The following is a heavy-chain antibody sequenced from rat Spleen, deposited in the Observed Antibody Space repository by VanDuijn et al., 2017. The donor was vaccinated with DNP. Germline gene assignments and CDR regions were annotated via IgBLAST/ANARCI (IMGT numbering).Heavy chain of an antibody. CDR1: GYSITSNY. V-gene: IGHV3-1*01. CDR2: INYSGNT. J-gene: IGHJ2*01. D-gene: IGHD4-5*01. CDR3: ARWVRYFDS. Sequence: EVQLQESGPGLVKPSQSISLTCSVTGYSITSNYWAWIRKFPGNKMEWMGYINYSGNTAYNPSLRSRISITRDTSKNQFFLQLNSVTTEDTATYYCARWVRYFDSWGQGVMVTVSS.